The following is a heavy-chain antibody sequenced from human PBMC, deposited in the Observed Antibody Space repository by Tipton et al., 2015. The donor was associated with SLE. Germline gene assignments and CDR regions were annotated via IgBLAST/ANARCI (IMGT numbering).Heavy chain of an antibody. V-gene: IGHV4-34*01. Sequence: TLSLTCAVYGGSFSGYYWGWIRQPPGKGLEWIGEINHSGSTNYNPSLKSRVTISVDTSKNQFSLKLSSVTAADTAVYYCARGWDYIDQAGIDYWGQGTLVTVSS. J-gene: IGHJ4*02. D-gene: IGHD1-7*01. CDR2: INHSGST. CDR1: GGSFSGYY. CDR3: ARGWDYIDQAGIDY.